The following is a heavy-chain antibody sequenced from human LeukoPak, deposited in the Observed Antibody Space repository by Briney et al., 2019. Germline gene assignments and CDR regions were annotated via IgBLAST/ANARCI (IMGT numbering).Heavy chain of an antibody. D-gene: IGHD3-10*01. V-gene: IGHV4-61*02. CDR3: AREMVMVRGVEPFDY. Sequence: PSQTLSLTCTVSGGSISSGSYYWSWIRQPAGKGLEWIGRIYTSGSTNYNPSLKGRVTISVDTSKNQFSLKLSSVTAADTAVYYCAREMVMVRGVEPFDYWGQGTLVTVSS. CDR1: GGSISSGSYY. CDR2: IYTSGST. J-gene: IGHJ4*02.